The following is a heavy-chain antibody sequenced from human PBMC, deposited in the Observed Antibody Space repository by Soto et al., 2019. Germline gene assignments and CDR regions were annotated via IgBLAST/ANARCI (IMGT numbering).Heavy chain of an antibody. CDR2: IYYSGST. V-gene: IGHV4-31*03. CDR1: GGSISSGGYY. Sequence: SETLSLTCTVSGGSISSGGYYWSWIRQHPGKGLEWIGYIYYSGSTYYNPSLKSRVTISVDTSKNQFSLKLSSVTAADTAVYYCTRGGVATRTFDYWGQGTLVTVSS. J-gene: IGHJ4*02. D-gene: IGHD3-3*01. CDR3: TRGGVATRTFDY.